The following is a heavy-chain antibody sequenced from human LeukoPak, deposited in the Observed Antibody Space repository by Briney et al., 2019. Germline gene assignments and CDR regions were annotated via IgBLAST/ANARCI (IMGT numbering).Heavy chain of an antibody. V-gene: IGHV3-23*01. D-gene: IGHD3-10*01. CDR1: GFTFSSYA. CDR2: ISGSGGST. CDR3: AKSMVRGVIIFPFAY. Sequence: PGGSLRLSCAASGFTFSSYAMSWVRPAPGKGLEWVSAISGSGGSTYYADSVKGRFSISRDNSKTTLYLQMSSLRAEDTAVYYWAKSMVRGVIIFPFAYWGQGTLVTVSS. J-gene: IGHJ4*02.